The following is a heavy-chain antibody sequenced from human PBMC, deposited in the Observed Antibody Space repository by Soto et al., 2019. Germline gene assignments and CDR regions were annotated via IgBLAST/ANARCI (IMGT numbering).Heavy chain of an antibody. V-gene: IGHV3-23*01. Sequence: EVQLLESGGGLVQPGGSLRLSCAASGFTFSSYAMSWVRQAPGKGLEWVSAISGSGGSTYYADSVKGRFTISRDNSKNPLYLQMNGLRAEDTAVYYCAKDPWADLPAYYYDSGFDYWGQGTLVTVAS. CDR1: GFTFSSYA. CDR3: AKDPWADLPAYYYDSGFDY. D-gene: IGHD3-22*01. CDR2: ISGSGGST. J-gene: IGHJ4*02.